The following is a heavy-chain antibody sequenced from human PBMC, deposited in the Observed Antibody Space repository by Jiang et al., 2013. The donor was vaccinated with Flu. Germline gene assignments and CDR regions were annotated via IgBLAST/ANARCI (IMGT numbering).Heavy chain of an antibody. D-gene: IGHD1-26*01. CDR2: IYYSGSA. CDR3: ARAQAGGARKALDY. J-gene: IGHJ4*02. CDR1: GDSISTYY. V-gene: IGHV4-59*01. Sequence: GSGLVKPSETLSLTCTVSGDSISTYYWSWIRQPPGKGLEWIGCIYYSGSANYNPSLKSRVTISVDTSKNQFSLNLTSVTAADAAVYYCARAQAGGARKALDYWGQGTLVTVSS.